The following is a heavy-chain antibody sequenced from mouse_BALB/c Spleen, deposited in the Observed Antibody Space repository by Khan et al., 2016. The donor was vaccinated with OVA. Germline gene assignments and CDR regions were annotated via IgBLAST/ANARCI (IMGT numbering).Heavy chain of an antibody. J-gene: IGHJ3*01. Sequence: EVKLEEPGGGLVQPGGSLKLSCVASGFTFSNFSMNWVCQSPEKGLEWVAEIRLKSNNHATHLAESGKGRFTISRDECKSSVYLQINSLRAEDTGIYYCSRAGGYYAWFAYWGRGTLVTVSA. CDR1: GFTFSNFS. CDR2: IRLKSNNHAT. D-gene: IGHD2-3*01. CDR3: SRAGGYYAWFAY. V-gene: IGHV6-6*02.